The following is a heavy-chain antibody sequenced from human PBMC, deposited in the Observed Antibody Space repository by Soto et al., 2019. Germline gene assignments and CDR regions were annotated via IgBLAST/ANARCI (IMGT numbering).Heavy chain of an antibody. CDR2: ISYDGSNK. J-gene: IGHJ4*02. V-gene: IGHV3-30-3*01. Sequence: QVQLVESGGGVVQPGRSLRLSCAASGFTFSTYAMHWVRQAPGKGLEWVAVISYDGSNKYYADSVKGRFTISRDNSKNTLYLQMNSLXAEXXXXXXXXRXXXXXXXXXXXXHFDYWGQGTLVTVSS. CDR1: GFTFSTYA. CDR3: XRXXXXXXXXXXXXHFDY.